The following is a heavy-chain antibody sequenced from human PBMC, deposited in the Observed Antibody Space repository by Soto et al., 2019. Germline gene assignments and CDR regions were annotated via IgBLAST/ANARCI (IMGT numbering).Heavy chain of an antibody. CDR1: GYTFTCYY. J-gene: IGHJ4*02. V-gene: IGHV1-2*04. D-gene: IGHD3-10*01. CDR2: INPNSGGT. CDR3: AREVRDAGGGSVPFDY. Sequence: ASVKVSFKASGYTFTCYYMPWVLQAPGQVVEWMGWINPNSGGTNYAQKFQGWVTMTRDTSISTAYMELSRLRSDDTAVYYCAREVRDAGGGSVPFDYWGQGTLVTVSS.